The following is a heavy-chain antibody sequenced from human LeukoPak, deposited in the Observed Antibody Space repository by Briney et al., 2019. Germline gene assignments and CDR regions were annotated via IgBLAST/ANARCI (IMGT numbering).Heavy chain of an antibody. CDR2: IYTSGST. D-gene: IGHD1-26*01. J-gene: IGHJ4*02. Sequence: SETLSLTCTVSGGSISSGSYYWSWIRQPAGKGLEWIGRIYTSGSTNYNPSLKSRVTISVDTSKHQFSLKLSSVTAADTAVYYCARGVSGSDRDYWGQGTLVTVSS. CDR1: GGSISSGSYY. V-gene: IGHV4-61*02. CDR3: ARGVSGSDRDY.